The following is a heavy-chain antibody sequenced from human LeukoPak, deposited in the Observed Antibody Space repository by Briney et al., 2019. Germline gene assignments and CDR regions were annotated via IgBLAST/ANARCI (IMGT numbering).Heavy chain of an antibody. J-gene: IGHJ6*02. V-gene: IGHV4-34*01. CDR3: ARSRRAYYYYGMDV. D-gene: IGHD1-26*01. CDR1: GGSFSGYY. CDR2: INHSGST. Sequence: PSETLSLTCAVYGGSFSGYYWSWIRQPPGKGLEWIGEINHSGSTNYNPSLKSRVTISVDTSKNQFSLKLSSVTAADTAVYYCARSRRAYYYYGMDVWGQGTTVTVSS.